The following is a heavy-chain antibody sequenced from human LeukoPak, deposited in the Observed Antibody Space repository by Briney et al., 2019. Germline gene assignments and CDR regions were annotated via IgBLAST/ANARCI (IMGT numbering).Heavy chain of an antibody. J-gene: IGHJ6*02. CDR3: ARDVPYFYGSGSYFYGMDV. CDR2: ISAYNGNT. CDR1: GYTFTSYG. V-gene: IGHV1-18*01. Sequence: ASVKVSCKASGYTFTSYGISWVRQAPGQGLEWMGWISAYNGNTNYAQKLQGRVTMTTDTSTSTAYMELTSLRSDDTAGYYCARDVPYFYGSGSYFYGMDVWGQGTTVTVSS. D-gene: IGHD3-10*01.